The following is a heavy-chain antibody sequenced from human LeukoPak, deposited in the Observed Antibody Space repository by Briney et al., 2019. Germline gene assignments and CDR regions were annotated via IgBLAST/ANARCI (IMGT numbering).Heavy chain of an antibody. D-gene: IGHD1-14*01. CDR2: ITPMFGTS. V-gene: IGHV1-69*13. CDR3: ARDSSEFRSLLFH. Sequence: SVKVSCKASGYTFTSYYMHWVRQSPGQGLEWMGGITPMFGTSNYAQKFRGRVTITADESTSTAYVELSSLRSEDTAVYYCARDSSEFRSLLFHWGQGTLVTVSS. CDR1: GYTFTSYY. J-gene: IGHJ1*01.